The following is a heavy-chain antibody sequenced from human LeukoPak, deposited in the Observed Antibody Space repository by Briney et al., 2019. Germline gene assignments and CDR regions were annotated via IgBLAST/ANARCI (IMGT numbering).Heavy chain of an antibody. J-gene: IGHJ4*02. Sequence: ASVKVSCKASGYTFTSYGISWVRQSPGQGLEWMGWISAYNGNTNYAQKLQGRVTMTTDTSTSTAYMELRSLRSDDTAVYYCARSIGGYSYGYPSDYWGQGTLVTVCS. CDR1: GYTFTSYG. D-gene: IGHD5-18*01. CDR3: ARSIGGYSYGYPSDY. V-gene: IGHV1-18*01. CDR2: ISAYNGNT.